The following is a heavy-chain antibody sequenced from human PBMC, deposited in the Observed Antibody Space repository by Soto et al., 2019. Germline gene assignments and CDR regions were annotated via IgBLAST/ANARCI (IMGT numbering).Heavy chain of an antibody. CDR2: IYYSGST. CDR3: AKFKVAGTSHNWFDP. Sequence: SETLSLTCTVSGGSISSYYWSWIRQPPGKGLEWIGYIYYSGSTNYNPSLKSRVTISVDTSKNQFSLKLSSVTAADTAVYYCAKFKVAGTSHNWFDPWGQGTLVTVSS. D-gene: IGHD6-19*01. CDR1: GGSISSYY. J-gene: IGHJ5*02. V-gene: IGHV4-59*01.